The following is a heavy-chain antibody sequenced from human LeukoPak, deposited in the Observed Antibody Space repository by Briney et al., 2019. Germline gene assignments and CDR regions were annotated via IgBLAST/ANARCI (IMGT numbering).Heavy chain of an antibody. CDR3: AREVTKLEWGNWFGP. J-gene: IGHJ5*02. CDR1: GGSISSYY. D-gene: IGHD3-3*01. Sequence: SETLSPTCTVSGGSISSYYWSWIRQPAGKGLEWIGRIYTSGSTNYNPSLKSRVTMSVDTSKNQFSLKLSSVTAADTAVYYCAREVTKLEWGNWFGPWGQGTLVTVSS. CDR2: IYTSGST. V-gene: IGHV4-4*07.